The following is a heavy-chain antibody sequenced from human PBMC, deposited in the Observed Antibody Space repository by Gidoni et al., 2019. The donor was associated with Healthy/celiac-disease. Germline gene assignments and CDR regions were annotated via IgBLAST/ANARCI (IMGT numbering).Heavy chain of an antibody. Sequence: EVQLVQSGAEVKKPGESLKISCKGSGNSFPTYWTGWVRQMPGKGLEWRGIIYPGDTDTTYSTSFQGQVTISADKSISTAYLQWSSLKASDTAMYYCARHGEGYSSSWYSPYFDYWGQGTLVTVSS. J-gene: IGHJ4*02. V-gene: IGHV5-51*01. CDR1: GNSFPTYW. D-gene: IGHD6-13*01. CDR2: IYPGDTDT. CDR3: ARHGEGYSSSWYSPYFDY.